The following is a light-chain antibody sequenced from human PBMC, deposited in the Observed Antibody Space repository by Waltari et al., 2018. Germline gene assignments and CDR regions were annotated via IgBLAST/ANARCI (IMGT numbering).Light chain of an antibody. Sequence: IQMTQSPSSLSASVGDRVTITCRASQSISSSLNWYQQIPGKAPKLLIYVASNLQSGVPSRFSGSGSWTDFSLTISSLQPEDFATYYCQQSYITTYTFGQGTKLEIK. J-gene: IGKJ2*01. CDR2: VAS. CDR3: QQSYITTYT. V-gene: IGKV1-39*01. CDR1: QSISSS.